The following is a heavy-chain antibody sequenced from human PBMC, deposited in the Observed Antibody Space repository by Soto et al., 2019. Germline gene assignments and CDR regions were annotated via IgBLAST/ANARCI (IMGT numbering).Heavy chain of an antibody. D-gene: IGHD1-7*01. Sequence: QVQLQESGPGLVKPSQTLSLTCAISGDSVSSNSAAWNWIRLSPSRGLEWLARTYYRSRWYNDYAVSVRSRITVNPDTSKNPFSPQLTSVTPEDTAVYYCAGTTSHQWYYMDVWGKGTTVTVSS. V-gene: IGHV6-1*01. J-gene: IGHJ6*03. CDR2: TYYRSRWYN. CDR1: GDSVSSNSAA. CDR3: AGTTSHQWYYMDV.